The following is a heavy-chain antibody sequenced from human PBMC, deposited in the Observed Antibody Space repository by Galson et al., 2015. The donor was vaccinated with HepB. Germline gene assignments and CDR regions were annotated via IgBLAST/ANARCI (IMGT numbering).Heavy chain of an antibody. CDR3: ARMNSGTYKYYFDY. CDR2: IDWDDDK. J-gene: IGHJ4*02. D-gene: IGHD1-26*01. V-gene: IGHV2-70*04. CDR1: GFSLTTSAMR. Sequence: PALVKPTQTLTLTCTFSGFSLTTSAMRVSWIRQPPGKALEWLARIDWDDDKFYSTSLKTRLTISKDTSKNQVVLTMTNMDPVDTATYYCARMNSGTYKYYFDYWGQGTLVTVSS.